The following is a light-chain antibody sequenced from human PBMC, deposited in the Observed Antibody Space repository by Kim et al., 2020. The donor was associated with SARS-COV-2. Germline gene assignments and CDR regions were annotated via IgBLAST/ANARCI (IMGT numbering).Light chain of an antibody. CDR1: SLRSYY. CDR3: NSLDSSTNRLV. Sequence: SSELTQDPAVSVALGQTVRITCQGDSLRSYYASWYQQKPGQAPVVVIYGKNNRPSGIPDRFSGSSSGNTASLTIAGAQAEDEADYYCNSLDSSTNRLVFGGGTQLTVL. J-gene: IGLJ2*01. CDR2: GKN. V-gene: IGLV3-19*01.